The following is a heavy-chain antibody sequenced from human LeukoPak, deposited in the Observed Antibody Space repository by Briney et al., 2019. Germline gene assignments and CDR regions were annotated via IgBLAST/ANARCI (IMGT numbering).Heavy chain of an antibody. V-gene: IGHV4-39*01. D-gene: IGHD3/OR15-3a*01. J-gene: IGHJ4*02. CDR2: IYYSGNP. Sequence: SETLSLTCTVSGCSIINSSYYWAWIRQPPGKGLEWIGSIYYSGNPFYNPSLKSRVTILVDTSNNQFSLEVDSVTAADTAMYYCASQLDTTGYYTGFIDSWGQGALVTVSS. CDR1: GCSIINSSYY. CDR3: ASQLDTTGYYTGFIDS.